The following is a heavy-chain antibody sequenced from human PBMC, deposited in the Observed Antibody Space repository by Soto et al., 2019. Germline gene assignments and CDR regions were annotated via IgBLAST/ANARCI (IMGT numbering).Heavy chain of an antibody. CDR1: GFTICSYA. Sequence: WGSLRLSWASSGFTICSYAMQCVLRAPGKGLECVAVISYDGSNKYYADSVKGRFTISRDNSKSTLYLQLHRLRAEATAFYYCAKGRSYYYYYGVDVWGQGTTVTVSS. CDR3: AKGRSYYYYYGVDV. CDR2: ISYDGSNK. J-gene: IGHJ6*02. V-gene: IGHV3-30-3*01.